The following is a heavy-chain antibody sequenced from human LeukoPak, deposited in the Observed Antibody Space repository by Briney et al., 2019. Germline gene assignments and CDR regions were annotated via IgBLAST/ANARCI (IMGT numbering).Heavy chain of an antibody. CDR2: ISSTSTYI. Sequence: PEWSVRLSCAASGFTFSSYSMNWVRQAPGKGLEWVSSISSTSTYIYYADSVQGRLAISRDSAKNSLYLQMNSLRAEDTAVYYCARDMNTVTTAYFHHWGQGTLVTVSS. CDR1: GFTFSSYS. CDR3: ARDMNTVTTAYFHH. V-gene: IGHV3-21*01. J-gene: IGHJ1*01. D-gene: IGHD4-17*01.